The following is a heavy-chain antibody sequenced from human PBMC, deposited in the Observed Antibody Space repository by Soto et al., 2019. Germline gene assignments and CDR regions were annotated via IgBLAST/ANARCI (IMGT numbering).Heavy chain of an antibody. CDR1: GFIFSNYA. CDR2: IGGSGANI. J-gene: IGHJ6*02. D-gene: IGHD6-13*01. CDR3: AKLPSRNSAYYYYGMDV. Sequence: PGGSLRLSCAASGFIFSNYAMSWVRQAPGKGLEWLSGIGGSGANIYYADSVKGRFTISRDNSKNTLYLQMNSLRGEDTAVYYCAKLPSRNSAYYYYGMDVWGQGTTVTVSS. V-gene: IGHV3-23*01.